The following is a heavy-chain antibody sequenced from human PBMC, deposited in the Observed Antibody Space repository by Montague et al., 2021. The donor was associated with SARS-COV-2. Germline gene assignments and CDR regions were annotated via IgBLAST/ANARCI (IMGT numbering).Heavy chain of an antibody. CDR2: IYYSGST. J-gene: IGHJ6*02. CDR3: ARQDDILTGYYYYGMDV. V-gene: IGHV4-39*01. Sequence: SETLSLTCTVTGDSIRSSSYYWGWIRQPPGKGLEWIGSIYYSGSTYYNPSLKSRVTITVDTSKNQFSLKLSSVTAADTAVYYCARQDDILTGYYYYGMDVWGQGTTVTVSS. CDR1: GDSIRSSSYY. D-gene: IGHD3-9*01.